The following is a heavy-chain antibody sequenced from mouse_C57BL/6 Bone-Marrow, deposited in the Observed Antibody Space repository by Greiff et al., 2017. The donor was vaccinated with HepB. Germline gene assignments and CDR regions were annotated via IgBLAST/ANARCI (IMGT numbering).Heavy chain of an antibody. D-gene: IGHD1-1*01. CDR3: ARGGSSYHYWYFDV. CDR1: AYTFPGYW. J-gene: IGHJ1*03. CDR2: IDPSDSYT. V-gene: IGHV1-50*01. Sequence: QVQLQQPGAELVKPGPSVNLSCKAPAYTFPGYWMRWVKQRPGQGLGWTGEIDPSDSYTTYMQKFKGKATLTVDTSSSTAYMQLSSLTSEDSAVYYCARGGSSYHYWYFDVWGTGTTVTVSS.